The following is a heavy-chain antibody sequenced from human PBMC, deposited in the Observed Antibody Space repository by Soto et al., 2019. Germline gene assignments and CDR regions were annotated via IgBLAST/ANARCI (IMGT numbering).Heavy chain of an antibody. CDR1: GFTFSSYA. J-gene: IGHJ6*03. CDR2: ISYDGSNK. V-gene: IGHV3-30-3*01. CDR3: ARGVRSIPTRSYYYYYMDV. D-gene: IGHD3-10*01. Sequence: GGSLRLSCAASGFTFSSYAMHWVRQAPGKGLEWVAVISYDGSNKYYADSVKGRFTISRDNSKNTLYLQMNSLRAEDTAVYYCARGVRSIPTRSYYYYYMDVWGKGTTVTVSS.